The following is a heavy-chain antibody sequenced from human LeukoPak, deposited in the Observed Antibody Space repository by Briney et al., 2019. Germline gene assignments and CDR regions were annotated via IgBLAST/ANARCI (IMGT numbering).Heavy chain of an antibody. CDR3: ARGGLEDGYNFNFDY. V-gene: IGHV3-30*04. J-gene: IGHJ4*02. Sequence: GGSLRLSCAASGFTFSSYAMHWVRQAPGKGLEWVAVISYDGSNKYYADSVKGRFTISRDNSKNTLYLQMNSLRAEDTAVYYCARGGLEDGYNFNFDYWGQGTLVTVSS. D-gene: IGHD5-24*01. CDR1: GFTFSSYA. CDR2: ISYDGSNK.